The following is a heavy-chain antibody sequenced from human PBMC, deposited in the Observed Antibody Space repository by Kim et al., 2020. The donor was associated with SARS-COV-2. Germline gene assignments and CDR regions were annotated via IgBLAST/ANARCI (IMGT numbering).Heavy chain of an antibody. CDR3: TTDPPIGYDSSGYSR. D-gene: IGHD3-22*01. V-gene: IGHV3-15*01. Sequence: APVKGRFTISRDDSKNTLYLQMNSLKTEDTDVYYCTTDPPIGYDSSGYSRWGQGTLVTVSS. J-gene: IGHJ4*02.